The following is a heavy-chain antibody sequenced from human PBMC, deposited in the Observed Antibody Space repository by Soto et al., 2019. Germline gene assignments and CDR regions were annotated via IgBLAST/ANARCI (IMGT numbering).Heavy chain of an antibody. Sequence: SVKASSKASGGTFSSYAISCARQAPGQGLEWMGGIIPIFGTANYAQKFQGRVTITADESTSTAYMELSSLRSEDTAMYYCARGDYDILTGSYKSYYGMDVWGQGTTVTVSS. CDR3: ARGDYDILTGSYKSYYGMDV. D-gene: IGHD3-9*01. J-gene: IGHJ6*02. CDR2: IIPIFGTA. CDR1: GGTFSSYA. V-gene: IGHV1-69*13.